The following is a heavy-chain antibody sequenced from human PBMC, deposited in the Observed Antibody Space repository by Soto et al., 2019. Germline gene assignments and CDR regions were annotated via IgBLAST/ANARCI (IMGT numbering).Heavy chain of an antibody. CDR2: IFPLLGTT. Sequence: QVQLVQSGAEVKKPGSSVKVSCKASGGTFSSYGISWVRQAPGQGLEWMGGIFPLLGTTNYAQKFQVRVTITADKSTSTAYMEVSSLTSEDTAVYYCARTVHGSGSPTWSDPWGQGTLVTVSS. CDR3: ARTVHGSGSPTWSDP. CDR1: GGTFSSYG. J-gene: IGHJ5*02. D-gene: IGHD3-10*01. V-gene: IGHV1-69*06.